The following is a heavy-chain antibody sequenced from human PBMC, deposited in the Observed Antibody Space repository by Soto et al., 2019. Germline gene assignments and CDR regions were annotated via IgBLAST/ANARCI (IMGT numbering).Heavy chain of an antibody. V-gene: IGHV3-23*01. J-gene: IGHJ2*01. Sequence: EVQLLESGGGLVQPGGSLRLSCAASGFTFSSYAMSWVRQAPGKGLEWVSAISGSGGSTYYADSVKGRFTISRDNSKNTLYLQMNSLSAEDTAVYFCAKDRAAAGTGWYFALWGRGTLVTVSS. CDR2: ISGSGGST. D-gene: IGHD6-13*01. CDR3: AKDRAAAGTGWYFAL. CDR1: GFTFSSYA.